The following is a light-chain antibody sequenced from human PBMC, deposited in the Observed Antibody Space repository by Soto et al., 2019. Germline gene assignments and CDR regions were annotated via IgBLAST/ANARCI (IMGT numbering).Light chain of an antibody. V-gene: IGKV3-20*01. CDR3: QQYGSSPPT. CDR1: QRVSSSY. CDR2: GAS. J-gene: IGKJ1*01. Sequence: EIVLTQSPGTLSLSPGETATLSCRASQRVSSSYLAWYQQKPGQAPRLLIYGASSRATGIPDRFSGSGSVTDFTLTISRLEPEDCAVYYCQQYGSSPPTFGQGTKVEIK.